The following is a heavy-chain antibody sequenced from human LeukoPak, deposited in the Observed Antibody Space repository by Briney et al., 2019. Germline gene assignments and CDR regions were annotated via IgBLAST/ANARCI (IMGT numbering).Heavy chain of an antibody. CDR2: INPSGGST. V-gene: IGHV1-46*01. D-gene: IGHD6-13*01. CDR1: GYTFTSYY. J-gene: IGHJ6*03. CDR3: AREGSSSWYSFYYYYYYMDV. Sequence: ASVKVSCKASGYTFTSYYMHWVRQAPGQGLEWMGIINPSGGSTSYAQKFQGRVTMTRDTSTSTVYMELSSLRSEDTAVYYCAREGSSSWYSFYYYYYYMDVWGKGTTVTISS.